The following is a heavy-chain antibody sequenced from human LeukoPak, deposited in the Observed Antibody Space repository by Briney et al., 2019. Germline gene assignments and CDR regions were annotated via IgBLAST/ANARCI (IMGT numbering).Heavy chain of an antibody. V-gene: IGHV1-8*01. CDR3: ARAKLNLGGAFDY. J-gene: IGHJ4*02. Sequence: GASVKVSCKASGYTFTSYDINWVRQATGQGLGWMGWMNPNSGNTGYAQKFQGRVTMTRNTSISTAYMVLSSLRAEDTAVYYCARAKLNLGGAFDYWGQGTLVTVSS. CDR1: GYTFTSYD. D-gene: IGHD4-23*01. CDR2: MNPNSGNT.